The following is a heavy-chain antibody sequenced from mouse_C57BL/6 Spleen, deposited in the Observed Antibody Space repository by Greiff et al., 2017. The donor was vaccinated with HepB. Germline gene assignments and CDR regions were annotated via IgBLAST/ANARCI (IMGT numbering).Heavy chain of an antibody. V-gene: IGHV1-55*01. CDR2: IYPGSGST. D-gene: IGHD1-1*02. J-gene: IGHJ2*01. Sequence: QVQLQQPGAELVKPGALVKMSCKASGYTFTGYWITWVKQRPGQGLEWIGDIYPGSGSTNYNEKFKSKATLTVDTSSSTAYMQLSSLTSEDSAVYYCARSGVMEPVDYWGQGTTLTVSS. CDR1: GYTFTGYW. CDR3: ARSGVMEPVDY.